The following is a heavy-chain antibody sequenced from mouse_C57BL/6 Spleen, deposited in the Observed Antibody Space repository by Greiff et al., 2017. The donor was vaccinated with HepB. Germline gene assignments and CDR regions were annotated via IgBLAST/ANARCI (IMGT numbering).Heavy chain of an antibody. CDR3: ARSRIYYGSTLYAMDY. Sequence: VNLVDSGAELVKPGASVKISCKASGYAFSSYWMNWVKQRPGKGLEWIGQIYPGDGDTNYNGKFKGKATLTADKSSSTAYMQLSSLTSEDSAVYFCARSRIYYGSTLYAMDYWGQGTSVTVSS. CDR1: GYAFSSYW. J-gene: IGHJ4*01. CDR2: IYPGDGDT. V-gene: IGHV1-80*01. D-gene: IGHD1-1*01.